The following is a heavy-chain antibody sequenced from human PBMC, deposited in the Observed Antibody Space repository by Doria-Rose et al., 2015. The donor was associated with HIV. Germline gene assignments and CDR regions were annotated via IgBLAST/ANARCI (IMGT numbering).Heavy chain of an antibody. CDR3: ARDRSGGTSGSYYYDF. V-gene: IGHV1-3*01. J-gene: IGHJ4*02. CDR2: IIAGNGNT. CDR1: GYTFTNYG. Sequence: KKPGASVKVSCKASGYTFTNYGIHWVRQTPGQRLEWVGWIIAGNGNTKYSQKFHDRITITRDTSASAAYMELSSLRSEDTAVYYCARDRSGGTSGSYYYDFWGQGTLVTISS. D-gene: IGHD1-1*01.